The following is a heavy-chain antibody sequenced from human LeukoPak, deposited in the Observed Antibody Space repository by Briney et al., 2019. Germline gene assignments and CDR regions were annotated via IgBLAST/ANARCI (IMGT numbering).Heavy chain of an antibody. CDR2: IGHFTGDI. CDR3: ERDPYTGSMFDY. V-gene: IGHV3-21*01. CDR1: GFTFKSSS. J-gene: IGHJ4*01. D-gene: IGHD1-1*01. Sequence: GGSLRLSCVTSGFTFKSSSMSWVRQAPGKGLEWVAFIGHFTGDIFYADSVKGRFNISRDDAKDSVYLQMNSLRVDDTAVYFCERDPYTGSMFDYWGHGTLVTVSS.